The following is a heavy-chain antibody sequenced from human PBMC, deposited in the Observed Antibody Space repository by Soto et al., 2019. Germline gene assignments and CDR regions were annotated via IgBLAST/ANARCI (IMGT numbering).Heavy chain of an antibody. J-gene: IGHJ4*02. Sequence: GGSLRLACAPSGFTFSTYGMHWVRQAPGKGLEWVAVIWYDGSNQYYADSVKGRFTISRDNSKNVLYLQMNSLRAEDTAVYYCARDLGAFNYGSAYFDYWGQGTPVTVSS. D-gene: IGHD3-10*01. V-gene: IGHV3-33*01. CDR2: IWYDGSNQ. CDR1: GFTFSTYG. CDR3: ARDLGAFNYGSAYFDY.